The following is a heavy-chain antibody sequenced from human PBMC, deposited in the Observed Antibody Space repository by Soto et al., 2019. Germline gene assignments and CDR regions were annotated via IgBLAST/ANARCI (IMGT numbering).Heavy chain of an antibody. J-gene: IGHJ1*01. CDR3: ARQDLNCSGGSCSKYFQH. Sequence: QLQLQESGPGLVKPSETLSLTCTVSGGSISSSSYYWGWIRQPPGKGLEWIGSIYYSGSTYYNPSLKSRVTISVDTSKNQFSLKLSSVTAADTAVYYCARQDLNCSGGSCSKYFQHWGQGTLVTVSS. D-gene: IGHD2-15*01. CDR2: IYYSGST. CDR1: GGSISSSSYY. V-gene: IGHV4-39*01.